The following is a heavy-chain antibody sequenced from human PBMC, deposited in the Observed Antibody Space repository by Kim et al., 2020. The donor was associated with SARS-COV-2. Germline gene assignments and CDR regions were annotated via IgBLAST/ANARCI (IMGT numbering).Heavy chain of an antibody. Sequence: TDNPRLKSRVTMSVYTSKNQFSLKLSSVTAADTAVYYCARGKSNSYAMDVWGQGTTVTVSS. D-gene: IGHD6-6*01. V-gene: IGHV4-34*01. CDR3: ARGKSNSYAMDV. J-gene: IGHJ6*02.